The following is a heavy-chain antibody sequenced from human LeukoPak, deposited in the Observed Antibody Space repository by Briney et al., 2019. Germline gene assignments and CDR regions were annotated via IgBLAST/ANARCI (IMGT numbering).Heavy chain of an antibody. D-gene: IGHD3/OR15-3a*01. Sequence: GGSLRLSCTTSGFIFNTYEFNWVRQAPGRGLEWVSHISTGGSPIYYADSVKGRFTISRDDARQSLYLQMDSLRVEDTAVYYCASGLVIDYWGQGTLVTVSS. CDR2: ISTGGSPI. V-gene: IGHV3-48*03. CDR1: GFIFNTYE. J-gene: IGHJ4*02. CDR3: ASGLVIDY.